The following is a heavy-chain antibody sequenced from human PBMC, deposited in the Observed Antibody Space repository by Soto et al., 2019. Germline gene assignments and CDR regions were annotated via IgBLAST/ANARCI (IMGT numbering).Heavy chain of an antibody. CDR3: ARDEVGLEGSSWYAQVNYYYGMDV. V-gene: IGHV4-31*03. J-gene: IGHJ6*02. CDR2: IYYSGST. D-gene: IGHD6-13*01. Sequence: PSETLSLTCTVSGGSISSGGYYWSWIRQHPGKGLEWIGYIYYSGSTYYNPSLKSRVTISVDTSKNQFSLKLSSVTAADTAVYYCARDEVGLEGSSWYAQVNYYYGMDVWGQGTTVTVSS. CDR1: GGSISSGGYY.